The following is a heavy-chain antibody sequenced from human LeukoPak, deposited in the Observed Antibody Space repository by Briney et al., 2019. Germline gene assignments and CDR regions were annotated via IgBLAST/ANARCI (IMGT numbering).Heavy chain of an antibody. Sequence: GGSLRLSCAASGFTLSSYAMSWVRQAPGKGLEWVSVISGSGGSTYHADSVKGRFTISRDNSKNTLYLQMNSLRAEDTAVYYCANSFKVGVTDAFDIWGQGTMVTVSS. CDR3: ANSFKVGVTDAFDI. J-gene: IGHJ3*02. CDR1: GFTLSSYA. D-gene: IGHD1-26*01. V-gene: IGHV3-23*01. CDR2: ISGSGGST.